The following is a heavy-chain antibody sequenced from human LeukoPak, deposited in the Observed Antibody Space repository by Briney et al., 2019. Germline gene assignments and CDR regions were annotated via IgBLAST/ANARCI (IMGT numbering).Heavy chain of an antibody. D-gene: IGHD2-15*01. CDR1: GFTFSSYG. V-gene: IGHV3-33*01. J-gene: IGHJ1*01. Sequence: PGRSLRLSCAASGFTFSSYGMHWVRQAPGKGLEWAAVIWYDGSNKYYADSVKGRFTISRDNSKNTLYLQMNSLRAEDTAVYYCARANLGYCSGGSCYSSAEYFQHWGQGTLVTVSS. CDR2: IWYDGSNK. CDR3: ARANLGYCSGGSCYSSAEYFQH.